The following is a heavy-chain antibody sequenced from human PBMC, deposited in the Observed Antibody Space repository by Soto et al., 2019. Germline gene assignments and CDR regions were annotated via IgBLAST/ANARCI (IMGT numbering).Heavy chain of an antibody. CDR3: AHPRGYGVFDAYDI. J-gene: IGHJ3*02. Sequence: EVQLLESGGGLIQPGGSLRLSCAASGFTFSTYAMSWVRQAPGKGLEWVSAISRDGYGIYYADSVKGRFTISRDNSKHMLFLQMNSLRTEDTAVYYCAHPRGYGVFDAYDIWGQGAMVTVSS. V-gene: IGHV3-23*01. CDR1: GFTFSTYA. D-gene: IGHD4-17*01. CDR2: ISRDGYGI.